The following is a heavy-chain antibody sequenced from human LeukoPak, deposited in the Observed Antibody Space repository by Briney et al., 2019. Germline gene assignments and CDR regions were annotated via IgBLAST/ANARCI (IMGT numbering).Heavy chain of an antibody. D-gene: IGHD6-25*01. CDR2: ISSSSSYI. J-gene: IGHJ3*02. Sequence: GGSLRLSCAASGFTFSSYSMNWVRQAPGKGLEWVSSISSSSSYIYYADSVKGQFTISRDNAKNSLYLQMNSLRAEDTAVYYCARNLASGAFDIRGQGTMVTVSS. V-gene: IGHV3-21*01. CDR3: ARNLASGAFDI. CDR1: GFTFSSYS.